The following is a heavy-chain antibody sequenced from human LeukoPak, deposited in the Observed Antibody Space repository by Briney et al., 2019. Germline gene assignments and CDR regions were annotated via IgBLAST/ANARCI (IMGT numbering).Heavy chain of an antibody. D-gene: IGHD3-16*01. CDR3: ARDYTGDYYYGMDV. CDR2: ISSSSYI. CDR1: GFTFSSYS. Sequence: GGSLRLSCAASGFTFSSYSMNWVRQAPGKGLEWVSSISSSSYIYYADSVKGRFTISRDNAKNSLYPQMNSLRAEDTAVYYCARDYTGDYYYGMDVWGQGTTVTVSS. J-gene: IGHJ6*02. V-gene: IGHV3-21*01.